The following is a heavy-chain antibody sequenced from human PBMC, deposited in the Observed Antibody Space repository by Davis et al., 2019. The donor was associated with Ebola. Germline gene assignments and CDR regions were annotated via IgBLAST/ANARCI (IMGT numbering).Heavy chain of an antibody. CDR1: GFTFSSYS. V-gene: IGHV3-48*02. D-gene: IGHD5-18*01. J-gene: IGHJ6*02. CDR3: ARGYSYGNYYYYGMDV. Sequence: GGSLRLSCAASGFTFSSYSMNWVRQAPGKGLEWVSYISSSSSSMYYADSVKGRFTISRDNAKNSLCLQMNSLRDEDTAMYYCARGYSYGNYYYYGMDVWGQGTTVTVSS. CDR2: ISSSSSSM.